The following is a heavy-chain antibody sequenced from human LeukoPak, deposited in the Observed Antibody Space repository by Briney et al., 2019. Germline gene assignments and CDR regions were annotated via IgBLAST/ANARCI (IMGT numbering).Heavy chain of an antibody. Sequence: GASVKVSCKASGYTFTSYDINWVRQATGQGLEWMGWMNPNSGNTGYAQKFQGRVTMTRNTSISTAYMELSSLRSEDTAVYYCARALYRGTVTTQRRDNWFDPWGQGTLVTVSS. J-gene: IGHJ5*02. D-gene: IGHD4-17*01. CDR3: ARALYRGTVTTQRRDNWFDP. CDR2: MNPNSGNT. V-gene: IGHV1-8*01. CDR1: GYTFTSYD.